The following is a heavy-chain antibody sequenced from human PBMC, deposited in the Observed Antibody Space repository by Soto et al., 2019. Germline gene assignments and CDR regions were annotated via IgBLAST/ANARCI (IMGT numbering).Heavy chain of an antibody. CDR3: ARTGGGMAARPLEY. CDR1: GYMFTTYG. Sequence: XSVKVSCKASGYMFTTYGISWVRQVPGQGLEWMAWVSAYNGNKKYAQKFQDRITMTIDTSTSTVSMEFRSLTPDDTAIYYCARTGGGMAARPLEYWGQGTLVTVSS. D-gene: IGHD6-6*01. CDR2: VSAYNGNK. V-gene: IGHV1-18*04. J-gene: IGHJ4*02.